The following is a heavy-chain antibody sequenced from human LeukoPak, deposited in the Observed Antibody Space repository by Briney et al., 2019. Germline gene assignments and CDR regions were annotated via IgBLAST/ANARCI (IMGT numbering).Heavy chain of an antibody. Sequence: PGRSLRLSCAASGFTFDDYAMHWVRQAPGKGLEWVSGISWNSGSIGYADSVKGRFTISRDNAKNSLYLQMNSLRAEDTAVYYCARRTKDSYYYYMDVWGKGTTVTVSS. V-gene: IGHV3-9*01. CDR3: ARRTKDSYYYYMDV. D-gene: IGHD1-7*01. CDR2: ISWNSGSI. CDR1: GFTFDDYA. J-gene: IGHJ6*03.